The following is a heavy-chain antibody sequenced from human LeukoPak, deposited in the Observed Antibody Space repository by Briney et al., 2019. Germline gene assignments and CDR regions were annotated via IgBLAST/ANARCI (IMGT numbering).Heavy chain of an antibody. D-gene: IGHD5-24*01. V-gene: IGHV1-2*02. CDR2: INPNSGGT. Sequence: ASVKVSCKASGYTFTGYYMHWVRQAPGQGLEWMGWINPNSGGTNYAQKFQGRVTMTRDTSISTAYMELSRLRSDDTAVYYCARKADSVAGGGRERRDGYNYWNYWGQGTLVTVSS. J-gene: IGHJ4*02. CDR3: ARKADSVAGGGRERRDGYNYWNY. CDR1: GYTFTGYY.